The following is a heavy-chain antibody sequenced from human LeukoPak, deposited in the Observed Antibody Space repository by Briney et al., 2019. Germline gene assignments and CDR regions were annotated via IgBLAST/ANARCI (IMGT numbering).Heavy chain of an antibody. Sequence: GASVKVSCKVSGYTLTELSMHWVRQAPGKGLEWMGGFDPGDGETIYAQKFQGRVTMTEDTSTDTAYMELSSLRSEDTAVYYCATWGLHYYGSGTSAFDIWGQGTMVTVSS. D-gene: IGHD3-10*01. CDR1: GYTLTELS. J-gene: IGHJ3*02. CDR2: FDPGDGET. CDR3: ATWGLHYYGSGTSAFDI. V-gene: IGHV1-24*01.